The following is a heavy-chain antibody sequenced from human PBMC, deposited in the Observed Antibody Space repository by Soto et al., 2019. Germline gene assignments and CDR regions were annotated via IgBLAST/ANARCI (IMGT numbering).Heavy chain of an antibody. CDR3: ARVRGTAGKRYFDY. J-gene: IGHJ4*02. CDR1: GGSMIAYY. D-gene: IGHD6-13*01. CDR2: TYYSGST. V-gene: IGHV4-59*01. Sequence: SETLSLTCTVSGGSMIAYYWNWMRQPPGKGLQWIGYTYYSGSTTYNPSLKSRVTISVDSSKNQSSLKLDSVTPADTAVYYCARVRGTAGKRYFDYWGPGTLVTVSS.